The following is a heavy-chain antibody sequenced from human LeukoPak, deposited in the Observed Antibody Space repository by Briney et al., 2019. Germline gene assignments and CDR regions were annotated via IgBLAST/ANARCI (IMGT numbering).Heavy chain of an antibody. CDR1: GFTFNNYG. CDR2: LSSGGGSP. J-gene: IGHJ4*02. Sequence: AGGSLRLSCVASGFTFNNYGMTWVRQAPGKGLEWISGLSSGGGSPYYADSVKGRFTISRDNSKNTPFLQMNSLRAEDTATYYCTKVTSTGSCYQSDYWGQGTLVTVSS. V-gene: IGHV3-23*01. CDR3: TKVTSTGSCYQSDY. D-gene: IGHD2-15*01.